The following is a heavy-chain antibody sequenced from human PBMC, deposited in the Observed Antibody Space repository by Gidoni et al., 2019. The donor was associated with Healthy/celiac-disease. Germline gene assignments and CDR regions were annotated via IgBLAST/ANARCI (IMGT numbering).Heavy chain of an antibody. CDR2: ISYDGSNK. V-gene: IGHV3-30*18. CDR3: AKLTLVWGSYRHDAFDI. Sequence: QVQLVESGGGVVQPGRSLRLSCAASGFTFSRYGMHWVRQAPGKGLEWVAVISYDGSNKYYADSVKGRFTISRDNSKNTLYLQMNSLRAEDTAVYYCAKLTLVWGSYRHDAFDIWGQGTMVTVSS. D-gene: IGHD3-16*02. CDR1: GFTFSRYG. J-gene: IGHJ3*02.